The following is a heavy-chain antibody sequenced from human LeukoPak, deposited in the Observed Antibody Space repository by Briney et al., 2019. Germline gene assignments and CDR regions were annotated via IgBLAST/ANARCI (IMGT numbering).Heavy chain of an antibody. CDR3: ARDARSGYSYGPKVDY. Sequence: GASVKVSCKASGYTFTGYYMHWVRQAPGQGLEWMGWINPNSGGTNYAQKFQGRVTMTRDTSISTACMELSRPRSDDTAVYYCARDARSGYSYGPKVDYWGQGTPVTVSS. D-gene: IGHD5-18*01. J-gene: IGHJ4*02. V-gene: IGHV1-2*02. CDR2: INPNSGGT. CDR1: GYTFTGYY.